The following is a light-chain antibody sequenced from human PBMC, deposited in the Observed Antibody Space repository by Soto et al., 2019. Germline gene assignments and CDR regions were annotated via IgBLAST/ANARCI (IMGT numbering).Light chain of an antibody. CDR3: QQYVSSPLT. V-gene: IGKV3-20*01. CDR2: GAS. J-gene: IGKJ4*01. Sequence: EIVLTQSTGTLSLSPGERATLSCRASQSVSSSYLAWYQQKPGKAPKLLIYGASSRATAIPDRFSGSGSGTDFTLTISRLEPEDFAVYYCQQYVSSPLTFGRGTKVEIK. CDR1: QSVSSSY.